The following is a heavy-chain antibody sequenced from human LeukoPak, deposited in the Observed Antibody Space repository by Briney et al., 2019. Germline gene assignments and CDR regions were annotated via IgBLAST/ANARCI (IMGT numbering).Heavy chain of an antibody. D-gene: IGHD6-19*01. CDR3: AKDLPPASFSGPSNY. J-gene: IGHJ4*02. Sequence: PGGSLRLSCAASGFTFSSYGMHWVRQAPGKGLEWVAVISYDGSNKYYADSVKGRFTISRDNSKNTLYLQMNSLRAEDTAVYYWAKDLPPASFSGPSNYWGQGTLVTVSS. CDR1: GFTFSSYG. CDR2: ISYDGSNK. V-gene: IGHV3-30*18.